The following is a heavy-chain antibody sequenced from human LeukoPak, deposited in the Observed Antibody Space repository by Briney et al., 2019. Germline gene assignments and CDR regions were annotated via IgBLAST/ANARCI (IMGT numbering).Heavy chain of an antibody. Sequence: PGGSLRLSCAASGFTFSNYWMNWVRQAPDKGLEWVSSISSSSNFIYYADSVRGRFTISRDNAKNSLYLQMNSLRAEDTAVYYCVREYSGWLAAAGAWGQGVLVTVSS. CDR1: GFTFSNYW. J-gene: IGHJ4*02. CDR2: ISSSSNFI. CDR3: VREYSGWLAAAGA. D-gene: IGHD6-13*01. V-gene: IGHV3-21*01.